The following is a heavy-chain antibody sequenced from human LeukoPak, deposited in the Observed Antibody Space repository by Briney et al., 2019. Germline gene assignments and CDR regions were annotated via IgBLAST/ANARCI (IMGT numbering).Heavy chain of an antibody. CDR2: ISSSSSTI. CDR3: ARVGCSSTRCYTDLDY. Sequence: GGSLRLSCAVSGFTFSSNSMNWVRQAPGKGLEWVSYISSSSSTIYYADSVKGRFTISRDNAKNSLYLQMNSLRAEDTAVYYCARVGCSSTRCYTDLDYWGQGTLVTVSS. V-gene: IGHV3-48*01. CDR1: GFTFSSNS. J-gene: IGHJ4*02. D-gene: IGHD2-2*02.